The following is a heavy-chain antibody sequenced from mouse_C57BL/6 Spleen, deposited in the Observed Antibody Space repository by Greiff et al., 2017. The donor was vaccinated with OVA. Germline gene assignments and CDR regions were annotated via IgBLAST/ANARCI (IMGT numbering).Heavy chain of an antibody. CDR1: GFSLTSYG. CDR2: IWRGGST. Sequence: VQLQQSGPGLVQPSQSLSITCTVSGFSLTSYGVHWVRQSPGKGLEWLGVIWRGGSTDYNAAFMSRLSITKDNSKSQVFFKMNSLQADDTAIYYCAKSTMITTRGLRYYAMDYWGQGTSVTVSS. V-gene: IGHV2-5*01. D-gene: IGHD2-4*01. CDR3: AKSTMITTRGLRYYAMDY. J-gene: IGHJ4*01.